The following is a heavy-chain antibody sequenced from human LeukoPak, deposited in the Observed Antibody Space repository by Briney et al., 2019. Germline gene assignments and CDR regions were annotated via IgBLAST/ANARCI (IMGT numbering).Heavy chain of an antibody. V-gene: IGHV3-23*01. CDR3: ARYITGPNTAFDI. CDR2: ISNSGGNT. D-gene: IGHD1-1*01. J-gene: IGHJ3*02. Sequence: PGGALRLSCVASEFTLSSHAMSRVRQAPGKGLEWVSTISNSGGNTYYAGSVKARFSISRDNSKDQLYLQMDSLRVDDTAVYYCARYITGPNTAFDIWGQGTRVTVSS. CDR1: EFTLSSHA.